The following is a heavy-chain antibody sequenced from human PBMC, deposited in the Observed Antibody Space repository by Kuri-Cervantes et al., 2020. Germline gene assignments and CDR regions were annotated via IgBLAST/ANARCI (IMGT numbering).Heavy chain of an antibody. CDR2: IPWNGGSI. D-gene: IGHD6-13*01. CDR1: GFTFDDYV. V-gene: IGHV3-9*01. J-gene: IGHJ4*02. Sequence: SLKISCAASGFTFDDYVMYWVRQGPGKDLEWVSGIPWNGGSIVYADSVKGRFTISRDNAKNSLYLQMNSLRAEDTALYYCAKDSRSGYSSSWSPFDYWGQGTLVTVSS. CDR3: AKDSRSGYSSSWSPFDY.